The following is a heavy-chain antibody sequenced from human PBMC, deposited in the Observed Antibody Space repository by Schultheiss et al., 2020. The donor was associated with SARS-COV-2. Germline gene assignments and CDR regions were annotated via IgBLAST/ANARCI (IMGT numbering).Heavy chain of an antibody. Sequence: SGPTLVKPTQTLTLTCTFSGFSLNTIGVRVGWIRQPPGKALEWLAVIYWDDVERFSPSLKSRLTISKDTSKNQVVLTMINMDPVDTATYYCAHTPSSMLETSYFDSWGQGTLVTVSS. CDR3: AHTPSSMLETSYFDS. CDR2: IYWDDVE. J-gene: IGHJ4*02. V-gene: IGHV2-5*02. CDR1: GFSLNTIGVR. D-gene: IGHD2/OR15-2a*01.